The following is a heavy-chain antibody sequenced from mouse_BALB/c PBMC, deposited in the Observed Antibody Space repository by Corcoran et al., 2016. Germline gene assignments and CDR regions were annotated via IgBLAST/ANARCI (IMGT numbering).Heavy chain of an antibody. J-gene: IGHJ2*01. CDR1: GYTFTNYG. V-gene: IGHV9-1*02. Sequence: QIQLVQSGPELKKPGETVKISCKTSGYTFTNYGLNWVKQAPGKGLKWMGWINTYTGEPTYADDFKGRFAFSLETSASTAYLQINNHKNEDMATYFCATGDYWGQGTTLTVSS. CDR2: INTYTGEP. CDR3: ATGDY.